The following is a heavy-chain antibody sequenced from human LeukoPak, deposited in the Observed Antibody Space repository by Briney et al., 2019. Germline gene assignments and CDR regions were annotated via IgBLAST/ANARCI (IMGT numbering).Heavy chain of an antibody. CDR1: EFIFSDYA. CDR2: IDKTTYPT. CDR3: AKFEGATIPGWFNDY. J-gene: IGHJ4*02. D-gene: IGHD6-19*01. V-gene: IGHV3-23*05. Sequence: GGSLRLSCAASEFIFSDYAMGWVRQAPGKGLEWVPTIDKTTYPTFYADSVKGRFTISRDNSKNTLYLQVNSLRTEDTAVYFCAKFEGATIPGWFNDYWGQGILVTVSS.